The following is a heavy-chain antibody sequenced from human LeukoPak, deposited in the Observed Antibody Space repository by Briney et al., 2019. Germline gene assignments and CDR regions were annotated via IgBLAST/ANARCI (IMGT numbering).Heavy chain of an antibody. CDR3: AKDKAPGYFDWLLEDFDY. Sequence: GGSLRLSCAASGFTFSSYGVHWVRQAPGKGLEWVAFIRYDGSNEYYADSVKGRFTIFRDNSKNTLYLQMNSLRAEDTAVYYCAKDKAPGYFDWLLEDFDYWGQGTLVTVSS. D-gene: IGHD3-9*01. CDR2: IRYDGSNE. CDR1: GFTFSSYG. V-gene: IGHV3-30*02. J-gene: IGHJ4*02.